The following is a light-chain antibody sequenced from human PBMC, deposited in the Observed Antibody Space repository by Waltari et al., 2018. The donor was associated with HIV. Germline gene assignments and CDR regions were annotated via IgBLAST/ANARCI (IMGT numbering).Light chain of an antibody. J-gene: IGLJ2*01. CDR1: SSDIGYFNY. CDR3: AAYAGNNIVI. CDR2: DVN. Sequence: QSALTQPPSASGSPGQSVTVSCTGTSSDIGYFNYVSWYQQHPGKAPKLLIYDVNKRPSGVPDCFSASKSGATASLTVSGLLAEDEADYYCAAYAGNNIVIFGGGTKVTV. V-gene: IGLV2-8*01.